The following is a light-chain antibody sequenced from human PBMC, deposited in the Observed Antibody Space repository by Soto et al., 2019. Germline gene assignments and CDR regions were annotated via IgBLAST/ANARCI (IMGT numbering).Light chain of an antibody. J-gene: IGKJ3*01. V-gene: IGKV2-28*01. CDR2: LAS. Sequence: DIVMTQSPLSLPVTPGEPASISCRSSQSLLHRNGYNYLDWYLQRPGQSPQLLIYLASSRASGVPDRFSGSGSGTDFTLKISRVEAEDVGVYYCMQALQTPITFVPGTKVEIK. CDR1: QSLLHRNGYNY. CDR3: MQALQTPIT.